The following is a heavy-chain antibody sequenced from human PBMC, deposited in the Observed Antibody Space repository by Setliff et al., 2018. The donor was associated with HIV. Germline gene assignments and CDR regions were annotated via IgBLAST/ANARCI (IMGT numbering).Heavy chain of an antibody. CDR1: GFTFRNYK. D-gene: IGHD3-3*01. Sequence: GGSLRLSCAASGFTFRNYKFNWVRQAPGRGLEWVSSISIGSGGAIDYADSVQGRFTISRDNSKNSLYLQMNGLRVEDTGVYYCARDNLYYNLYDGSPVYVMDVWGQGTTVTVSS. CDR3: ARDNLYYNLYDGSPVYVMDV. CDR2: ISIGSGGAI. J-gene: IGHJ6*02. V-gene: IGHV3-21*01.